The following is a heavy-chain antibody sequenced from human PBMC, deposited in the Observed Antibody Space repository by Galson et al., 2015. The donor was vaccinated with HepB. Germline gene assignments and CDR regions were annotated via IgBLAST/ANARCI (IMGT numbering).Heavy chain of an antibody. CDR1: GFTFTSYG. Sequence: SLRLSCAASGFTFTSYGMHWVRQAPGKGLEWLTFIQYDGSNTYYVDSVKGRFTISRDNTKDTLYLQMNSLRAEDTAVYYCATDRGSSWYGGMAYWGQGTLVTVSS. D-gene: IGHD6-13*01. CDR3: ATDRGSSWYGGMAY. V-gene: IGHV3-30*02. CDR2: IQYDGSNT. J-gene: IGHJ4*02.